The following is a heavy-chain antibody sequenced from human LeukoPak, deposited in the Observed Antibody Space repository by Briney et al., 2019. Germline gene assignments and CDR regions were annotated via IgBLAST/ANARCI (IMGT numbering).Heavy chain of an antibody. Sequence: ASVKVSCKASGYTFTIYYMHWVRQAPGQGLEWMGWINPNSGGTNYAQKFQGRVTMTRDTSISTAYMELSRLRSDDTAVYYCARGAAVAGSRVFDYWGQGTLVTVSS. CDR1: GYTFTIYY. CDR3: ARGAAVAGSRVFDY. D-gene: IGHD6-19*01. V-gene: IGHV1-2*02. J-gene: IGHJ4*02. CDR2: INPNSGGT.